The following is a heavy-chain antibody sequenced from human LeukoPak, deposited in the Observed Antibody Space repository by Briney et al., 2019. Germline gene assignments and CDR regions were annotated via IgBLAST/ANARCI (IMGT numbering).Heavy chain of an antibody. J-gene: IGHJ6*02. V-gene: IGHV3-7*03. CDR2: IKEDGSKK. Sequence: GGSLRLSCAASGFTFSSYWMSWVRQAPGKGLEWVANIKEDGSKKYYVDSVKGRFTISRDNAKNSLFLQMNSLRAEDTAVYYCAKLFADTAMPNYYYYGMDVWGQGTTVTVSS. D-gene: IGHD5-18*01. CDR1: GFTFSSYW. CDR3: AKLFADTAMPNYYYYGMDV.